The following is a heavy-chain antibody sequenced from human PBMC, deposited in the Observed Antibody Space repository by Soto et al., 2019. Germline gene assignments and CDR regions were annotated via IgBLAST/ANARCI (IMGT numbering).Heavy chain of an antibody. D-gene: IGHD3-9*01. Sequence: QVTLKESGPVLVKPTETLTLTCTVSGFSLSNARMGVSWIRQPPGKALEWLAHIFSNDEKSYSTSLKSRLTISKDTSKSQVVLTMTNMDPVDTATYYCARILSGGDILTGYRNSFDPWGQGTLVTVSS. CDR1: GFSLSNARMG. CDR2: IFSNDEK. V-gene: IGHV2-26*01. J-gene: IGHJ5*02. CDR3: ARILSGGDILTGYRNSFDP.